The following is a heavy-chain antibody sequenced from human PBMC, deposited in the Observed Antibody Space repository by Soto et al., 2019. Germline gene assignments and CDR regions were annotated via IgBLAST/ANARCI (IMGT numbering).Heavy chain of an antibody. D-gene: IGHD1-26*01. CDR2: IYRDDDK. V-gene: IGHV2-5*02. CDR1: GFSVTTNGVG. Sequence: QITLKESGPTLVKPTQTLTLTCTVSGFSVTTNGVGVGWCRQPPGKALEWLALIYRDDDKRYRPSLKSRVTITKDNTKIQVVITMTNMDPVDTATYYCAHTVARGAYWETFNYWGQGTLVTVSS. CDR3: AHTVARGAYWETFNY. J-gene: IGHJ4*02.